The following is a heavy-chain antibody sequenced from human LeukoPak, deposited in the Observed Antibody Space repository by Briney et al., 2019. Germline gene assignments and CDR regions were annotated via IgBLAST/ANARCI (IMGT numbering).Heavy chain of an antibody. Sequence: ASVKVSCKASGYTFTSYDVNWVRQATGQGLEWMGWMNPNSGNTGYAQKFQGRVTMTRDTSTSTVYMELSSLRSEDTAVYYCARGPGDHTPGPYWGQGTLVTVSS. V-gene: IGHV1-8*01. J-gene: IGHJ4*02. CDR1: GYTFTSYD. CDR3: ARGPGDHTPGPY. CDR2: MNPNSGNT. D-gene: IGHD3-16*01.